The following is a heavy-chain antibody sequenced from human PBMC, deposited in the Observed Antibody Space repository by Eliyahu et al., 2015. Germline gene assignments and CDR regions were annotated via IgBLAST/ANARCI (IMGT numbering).Heavy chain of an antibody. CDR1: GSISSDAW. V-gene: IGHV3-15*02. Sequence: EVQLVESGGAXVQPGGSLRLSCAAXGSISSDAWMTWVRQAPGKGLEWIGRIKGRSDGGTTDYTAPLKGRFTISRDDSKNTLYLQMNSLKTEDTAIYYCAIYDSSGFFLDSWGQGTLVTVSS. CDR3: AIYDSSGFFLDS. J-gene: IGHJ4*02. D-gene: IGHD3-22*01. CDR2: IKGRSDGGTT.